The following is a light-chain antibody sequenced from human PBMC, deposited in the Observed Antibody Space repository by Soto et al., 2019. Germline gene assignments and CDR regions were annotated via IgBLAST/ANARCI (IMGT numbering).Light chain of an antibody. Sequence: DIQMTQSPSSLSASVGDRVTITCRESQGISDYLAWYQQKPGKVPNLLIYAASTLQSGVSSRFSGSGSGKDFTLTISSLQPEDVAPSYCQKYHNGLGTFGQGTNVEIK. CDR3: QKYHNGLGT. V-gene: IGKV1-27*01. CDR2: AAS. J-gene: IGKJ1*01. CDR1: QGISDY.